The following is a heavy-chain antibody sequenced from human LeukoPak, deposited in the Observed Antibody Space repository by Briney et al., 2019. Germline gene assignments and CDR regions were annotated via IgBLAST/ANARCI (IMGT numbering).Heavy chain of an antibody. CDR1: GFTFSSYA. CDR2: ISGSGGST. V-gene: IGHV3-23*01. CDR3: AKGDYGDYPADYYYYGMDV. Sequence: PGGSLRLSCAASGFTFSSYAMSWVRQAPGEGLEWVSAISGSGGSTYYADSVKGRFTISRDNSKNTLYLQMNSLRAEDTAVYYCAKGDYGDYPADYYYYGMDVWGQGTTVTVSS. D-gene: IGHD4-17*01. J-gene: IGHJ6*02.